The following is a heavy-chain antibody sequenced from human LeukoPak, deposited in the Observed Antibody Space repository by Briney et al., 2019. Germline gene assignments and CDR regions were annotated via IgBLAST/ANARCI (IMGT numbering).Heavy chain of an antibody. CDR1: GFTFSSYS. V-gene: IGHV3-21*01. J-gene: IGHJ4*02. CDR3: ARGVRSSGWYSSDY. CDR2: ISSSSSYI. Sequence: GGSLRLSCAASGFTFSSYSMNWVRQAPGKGLEWVSSISSSSSYIYYADSVKGRFTISRDNAKNSLCLQMNSLRAEDTAVYYCARGVRSSGWYSSDYWGQGTLVTVSS. D-gene: IGHD6-19*01.